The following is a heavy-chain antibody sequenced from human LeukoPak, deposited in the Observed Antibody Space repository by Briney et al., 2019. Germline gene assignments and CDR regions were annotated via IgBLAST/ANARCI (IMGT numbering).Heavy chain of an antibody. J-gene: IGHJ2*01. Sequence: PSETLSLTCTVSGGSISSYFWSWIRQPPGQGLEWIGYVYYSGSTNYNPSLKSRVTISVDTSKNQFSLKLSSVTAADTAVYYCARHDALGYGDSPLFDLWGRGTLVTVSS. CDR1: GGSISSYF. D-gene: IGHD4-17*01. CDR3: ARHDALGYGDSPLFDL. CDR2: VYYSGST. V-gene: IGHV4-59*08.